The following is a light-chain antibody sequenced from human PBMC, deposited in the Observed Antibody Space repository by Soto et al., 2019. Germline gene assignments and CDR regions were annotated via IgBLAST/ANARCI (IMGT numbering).Light chain of an antibody. CDR2: AAS. V-gene: IGKV1-9*01. J-gene: IGKJ4*01. CDR1: QDISSY. CDR3: QQLSGYPLT. Sequence: IQLTQSPSSLSASVGDRVTITCRASQDISSYLAWYQQKPGKAPKRLIYAASILQSGVPSRFIGSGSETDFTLTINSLQPEDFATYYCQQLSGYPLTFGGGTKVEI.